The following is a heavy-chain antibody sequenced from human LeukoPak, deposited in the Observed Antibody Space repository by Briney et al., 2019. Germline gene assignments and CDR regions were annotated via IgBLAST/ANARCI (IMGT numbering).Heavy chain of an antibody. J-gene: IGHJ4*02. D-gene: IGHD6-13*01. CDR1: GGTISSSSYY. CDR3: ARVTTGAEAPLVYSTEYYFDY. V-gene: IGHV4-39*07. CDR2: IYYSGST. Sequence: PSETLSLTCTVSGGTISSSSYYWGWIRQPPGKGLEWIGSIYYSGSTYYNPSLKSRVTISVDTSKNQFSLKLSSVTAADTAVYYCARVTTGAEAPLVYSTEYYFDYWGQGTLVTVSS.